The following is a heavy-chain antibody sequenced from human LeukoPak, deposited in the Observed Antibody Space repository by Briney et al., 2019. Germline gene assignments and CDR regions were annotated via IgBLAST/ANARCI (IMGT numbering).Heavy chain of an antibody. CDR3: ARDNTGNNWFDP. CDR2: IYYSGST. CDR1: GGSISSYY. V-gene: IGHV4-59*01. D-gene: IGHD2-8*02. J-gene: IGHJ5*02. Sequence: PSETLSLTCTVSGGSISSYYWSWIRQPPGKGLEWIGYIYYSGSTNYNPSLKSRVTMSVDTSKNQFSLRLSSVTAADTAIYYCARDNTGNNWFDPWGQGTPVTVSS.